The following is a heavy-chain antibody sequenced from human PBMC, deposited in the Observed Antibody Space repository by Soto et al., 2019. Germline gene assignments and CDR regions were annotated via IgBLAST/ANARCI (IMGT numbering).Heavy chain of an antibody. D-gene: IGHD3-10*01. CDR3: ATFRYGTGSPDY. CDR2: ISTYNGNT. V-gene: IGHV1-18*01. J-gene: IGHJ4*02. CDR1: GYTLTSYG. Sequence: QVQLVQSGAEVKKPGASVKVSCKASGYTLTSYGIIWVRQAPGQGLEWMGWISTYNGNTNYAQRFQGRVALTRDTSTNTAYLEVRSLRSDDTAVYYCATFRYGTGSPDYWGQGTLVTVSS.